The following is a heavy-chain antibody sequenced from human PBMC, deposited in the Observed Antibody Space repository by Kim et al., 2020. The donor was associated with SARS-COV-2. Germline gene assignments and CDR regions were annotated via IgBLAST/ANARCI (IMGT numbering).Heavy chain of an antibody. J-gene: IGHJ4*02. D-gene: IGHD7-27*01. V-gene: IGHV3-21*01. CDR3: ARARILGFDY. Sequence: IYYADSVKGRFTISRDNAKNSLYLQMNSLRAEDTAVYYCARARILGFDYWGQGTLVTVSS. CDR2: I.